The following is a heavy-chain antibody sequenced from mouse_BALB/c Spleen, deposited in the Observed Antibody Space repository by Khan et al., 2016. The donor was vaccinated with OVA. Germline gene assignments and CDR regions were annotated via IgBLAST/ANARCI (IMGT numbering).Heavy chain of an antibody. Sequence: QVQLKQSGAELAKPGASVKMSCTASGYTFTTYWMHWIQQRPGQGLEWIGYINPSTGYTDYNKNFKDKATLTADESSSTVYMQLNSLTSEDSEVYYCARRVLYGNFAYWGQGTLVTVSA. CDR2: INPSTGYT. CDR1: GYTFTTYW. J-gene: IGHJ3*01. V-gene: IGHV1-7*01. CDR3: ARRVLYGNFAY. D-gene: IGHD2-10*02.